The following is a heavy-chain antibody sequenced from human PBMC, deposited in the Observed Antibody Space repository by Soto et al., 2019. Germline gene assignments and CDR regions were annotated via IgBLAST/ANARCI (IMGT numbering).Heavy chain of an antibody. CDR1: GFSLSTSGVG. Sequence: GSGPTLVNPTQTLTLTCTFSGFSLSTSGVGVGWIRQPPGKALEWLALIYWDDDKRYSPSLKSRLTITKDTSKNQVVLTMTNMDPVDTATYYCAHRLPATRIAAAGAFDYWGQGTLVTVSS. CDR2: IYWDDDK. V-gene: IGHV2-5*02. J-gene: IGHJ4*02. D-gene: IGHD6-13*01. CDR3: AHRLPATRIAAAGAFDY.